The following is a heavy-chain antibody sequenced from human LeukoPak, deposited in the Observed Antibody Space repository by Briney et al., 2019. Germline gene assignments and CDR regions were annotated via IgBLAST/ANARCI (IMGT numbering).Heavy chain of an antibody. CDR3: AKELVYYDSSGYYEGDY. CDR2: ISYDGSNK. V-gene: IGHV3-30*18. Sequence: GRSLRLSCAASGFTFSSYGMHWVRQAPGKGLEWVAVISYDGSNKYYADSVKGRFTISRDNSKNTLYLQMNSLRAEDTAVYYCAKELVYYDSSGYYEGDYWGQGTLVTVSS. J-gene: IGHJ4*02. D-gene: IGHD3-22*01. CDR1: GFTFSSYG.